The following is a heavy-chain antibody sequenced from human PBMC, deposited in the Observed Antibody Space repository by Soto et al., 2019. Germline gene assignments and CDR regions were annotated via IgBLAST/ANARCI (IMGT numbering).Heavy chain of an antibody. CDR1: GGSFSGYY. J-gene: IGHJ6*02. V-gene: IGHV4-34*01. CDR2: INHSGST. D-gene: IGHD3-10*01. Sequence: QVQLQQWGAGLLKPSETLSLTCAVYGGSFSGYYWSWIRQPPGKGLEWIGEINHSGSTNYNPSLKSRVTISVDTSKNQFSLKLSSVTAADTAVYYCARGRITMVRGVIYYYYGMDVWGQGTTVTVSS. CDR3: ARGRITMVRGVIYYYYGMDV.